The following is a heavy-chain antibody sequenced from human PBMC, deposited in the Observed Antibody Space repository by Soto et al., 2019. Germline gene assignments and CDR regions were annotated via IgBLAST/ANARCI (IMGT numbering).Heavy chain of an antibody. J-gene: IGHJ4*02. CDR3: AKHASYGSGSLRYGPFDY. CDR1: GFTFSSYG. D-gene: IGHD3-10*01. CDR2: ISYDGSNK. Sequence: GSLRLSCAASGFTFSSYGMHWVRQAPGKGLEWVAVISYDGSNKYYADSVKGRFTISRDNSKNTLYLQMNSLRAEDTAVYYCAKHASYGSGSLRYGPFDYWGQGTLVTVSS. V-gene: IGHV3-30*18.